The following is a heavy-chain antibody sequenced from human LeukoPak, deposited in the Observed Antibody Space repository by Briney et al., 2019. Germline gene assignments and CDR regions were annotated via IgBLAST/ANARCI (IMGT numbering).Heavy chain of an antibody. CDR1: GYTFKTYG. Sequence: ASVKVSCKDSGYTFKTYGISWVRQAPGQGLEWMGWINPYNGNTNYAQKFRGRVTMTTDTSTSTAYRKRRSLRSEDTAVYYCAGGPDGARDIEYWGQGALVTVSS. V-gene: IGHV1-18*01. CDR3: AGGPDGARDIEY. CDR2: INPYNGNT. D-gene: IGHD5-24*01. J-gene: IGHJ4*02.